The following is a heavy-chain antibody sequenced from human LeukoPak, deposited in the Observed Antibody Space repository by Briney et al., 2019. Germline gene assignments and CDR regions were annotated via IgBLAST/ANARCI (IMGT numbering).Heavy chain of an antibody. CDR2: ISSDGSNK. D-gene: IGHD3-10*02. J-gene: IGHJ6*04. CDR1: GFAFSSYA. Sequence: PGGSLRLSCAASGFAFSSYAMPWVRQAPGKGLEWVAVISSDGSNKYYTDSVRGRFTISRDTSKNTLYLQMNSLRAEDTAVYYCAELGITMIGGVWGKGTTVTISS. V-gene: IGHV3-30*04. CDR3: AELGITMIGGV.